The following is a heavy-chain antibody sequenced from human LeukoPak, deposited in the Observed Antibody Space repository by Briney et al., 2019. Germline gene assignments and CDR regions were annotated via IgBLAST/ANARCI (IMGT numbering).Heavy chain of an antibody. D-gene: IGHD5-18*01. CDR3: ARQSSGYSYGPPYFDY. Sequence: GESLKISCKGSGYTFTSYWIGWVRQMPGKGLEWMGIIYPGDSDTRYSPSFQGQVTISADKSISTAYLQWSSLKASDTAMYYCARQSSGYSYGPPYFDYWGQGTLVTVSS. CDR1: GYTFTSYW. J-gene: IGHJ4*02. CDR2: IYPGDSDT. V-gene: IGHV5-51*01.